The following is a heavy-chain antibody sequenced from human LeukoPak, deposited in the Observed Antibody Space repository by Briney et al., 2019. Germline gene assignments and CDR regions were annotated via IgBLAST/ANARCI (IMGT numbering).Heavy chain of an antibody. Sequence: SETLSLTRTVSGYSISSGYYWGWIRQPPGKGLEWIGSIYHSGSTYYNPSLKSRLTISVDTYKNQFSLKLSSVTAADTAVYYCARGGGDSSGWSGWGQGTLVTVSS. D-gene: IGHD6-19*01. CDR1: GYSISSGYY. V-gene: IGHV4-38-2*02. CDR3: ARGGGDSSGWSG. J-gene: IGHJ4*02. CDR2: IYHSGST.